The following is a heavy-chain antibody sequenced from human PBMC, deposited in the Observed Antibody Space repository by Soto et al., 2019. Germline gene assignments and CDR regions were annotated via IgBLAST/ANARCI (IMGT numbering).Heavy chain of an antibody. CDR2: LYHSGSA. Sequence: PSETLSLTCSVSGLSISSHPLCTWLRQAPGKGLEWIGDLYHSGSADYNPSLQSRVTMSVDSSKNQLSLKLTSVTAADTALYYCASANTLFGPDISTWGQGGLLPVSS. V-gene: IGHV4-4*02. CDR3: ASANTLFGPDIST. CDR1: GLSISSHPL. J-gene: IGHJ1*01. D-gene: IGHD3-3*01.